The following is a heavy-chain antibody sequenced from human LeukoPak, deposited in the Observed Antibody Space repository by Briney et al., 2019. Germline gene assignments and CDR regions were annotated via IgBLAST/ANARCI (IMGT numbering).Heavy chain of an antibody. CDR3: ARDRASHGYYYYYMDV. J-gene: IGHJ6*03. CDR1: GYTFTGYY. CDR2: INPNNGGT. Sequence: GASVKVSCKASGYTFTGYYMHWVRQAPGQGLEWMGWINPNNGGTNYAQKFQGRVTLTRDTSISTAYMELSRLRSDDTAVYYCARDRASHGYYYYYMDVWGKGTTVTVSS. D-gene: IGHD2-2*01. V-gene: IGHV1-2*02.